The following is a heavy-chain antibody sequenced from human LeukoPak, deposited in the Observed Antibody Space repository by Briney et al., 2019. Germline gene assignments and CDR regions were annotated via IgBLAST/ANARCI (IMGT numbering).Heavy chain of an antibody. CDR3: ARTSRDYYYYYYMDV. J-gene: IGHJ6*03. V-gene: IGHV4-4*02. CDR2: IYHSGST. Sequence: PSETLSLTCAVSGGSISSSNWWSWVRQPPGKGLEWIGEIYHSGSTNYNPSLKSRVTISVDKSKNQFSLKLSSVTAADTAVYYCARTSRDYYYYYYMDVWGKGTTVTVSS. CDR1: GGSISSSNW.